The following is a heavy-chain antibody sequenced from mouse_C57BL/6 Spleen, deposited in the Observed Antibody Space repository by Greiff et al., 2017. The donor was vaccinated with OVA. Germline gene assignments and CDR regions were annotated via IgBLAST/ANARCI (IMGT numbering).Heavy chain of an antibody. J-gene: IGHJ2*01. V-gene: IGHV1-64*01. Sequence: QVQLQQPGAELVKPGASVKLSCKASGYTFTSYWMHWVKQRPGQGLEWIGMIHPNSGSTNYNEKFKSKATLTVDKSSSTAYMQLSSLTSEDSAVYYCARRVFITTVESPFDYWGQGTTLTVSS. D-gene: IGHD1-1*01. CDR1: GYTFTSYW. CDR3: ARRVFITTVESPFDY. CDR2: IHPNSGST.